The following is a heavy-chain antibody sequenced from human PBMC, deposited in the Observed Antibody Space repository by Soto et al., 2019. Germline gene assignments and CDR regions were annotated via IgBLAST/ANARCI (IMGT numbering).Heavy chain of an antibody. J-gene: IGHJ3*02. CDR1: GFTFSSYS. CDR2: ISSSSSYI. CDR3: ATALGAFDI. Sequence: PGGSLRPSCAASGFTFSSYSMNWVRQAPGKGLEWVSSISSSSSYIYYADSVKGRFTISRDNAKNSLYLQMNSLRAEDTAVYYCATALGAFDIWGQGTMVTVSS. V-gene: IGHV3-21*01. D-gene: IGHD7-27*01.